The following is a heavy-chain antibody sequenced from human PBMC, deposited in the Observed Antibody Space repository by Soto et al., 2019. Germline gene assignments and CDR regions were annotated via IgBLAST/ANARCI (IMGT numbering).Heavy chain of an antibody. Sequence: LRLSCAASGFTFSSYSMNWVRQAPGKGLEWVSYISSSSSTIYYADSVKGRLTISRDNAKNSLYLQMNSLRAEDTAVYYCASAIWFGELLYQFDYWGQGTLVTVSS. J-gene: IGHJ4*02. CDR2: ISSSSSTI. D-gene: IGHD3-10*01. CDR3: ASAIWFGELLYQFDY. CDR1: GFTFSSYS. V-gene: IGHV3-48*01.